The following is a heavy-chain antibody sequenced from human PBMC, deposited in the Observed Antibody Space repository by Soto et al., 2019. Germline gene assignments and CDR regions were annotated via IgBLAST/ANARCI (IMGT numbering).Heavy chain of an antibody. V-gene: IGHV3-23*01. J-gene: IGHJ6*02. CDR3: AKDLAYPYYYYYGMDV. CDR1: GFTFSSSA. Sequence: GGSLRLSCAASGFTFSSSAMNWVRQPPGKGLEWVSTIGGSSDSTYYTDSVKGRFTISRDTSKNTLYLQMNSLRAEDTAVYYCAKDLAYPYYYYYGMDVWGQGTTVTVSS. CDR2: IGGSSDST.